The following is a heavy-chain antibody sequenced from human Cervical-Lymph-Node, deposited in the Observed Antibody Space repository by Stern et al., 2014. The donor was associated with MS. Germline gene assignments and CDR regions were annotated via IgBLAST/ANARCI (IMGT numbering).Heavy chain of an antibody. CDR2: VIPIFGTA. D-gene: IGHD1-26*01. J-gene: IGHJ6*02. CDR1: GGTFSSYA. V-gene: IGHV1-69*01. Sequence: VQLVESGAEVKKPGSSVKVSCKASGGTFSSYAISWVRQAPGPGLEWMGGVIPIFGTANYAQKLQGRVTITADESTSTAYMELSSLRSEDTAVYYCARGELKEGLVRGMDVWGQGTTVTVSS. CDR3: ARGELKEGLVRGMDV.